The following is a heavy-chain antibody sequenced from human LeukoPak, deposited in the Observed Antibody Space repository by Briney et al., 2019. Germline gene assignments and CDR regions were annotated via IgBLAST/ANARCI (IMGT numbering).Heavy chain of an antibody. CDR2: ISYDGSNK. CDR1: GFTFRSYA. Sequence: GGSLRLSCAASGFTFRSYAMHWVRRAPGKGLEWVAVISYDGSNKYYADSVKGRFTISRDNSKNTLYLQMNSLRAEDTAVYYCARDYDIHEYYFDYWGQGTLVTVSS. V-gene: IGHV3-30*01. D-gene: IGHD3-16*01. J-gene: IGHJ4*02. CDR3: ARDYDIHEYYFDY.